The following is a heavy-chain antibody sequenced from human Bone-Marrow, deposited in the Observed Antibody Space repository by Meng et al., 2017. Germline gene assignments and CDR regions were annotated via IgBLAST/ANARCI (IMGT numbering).Heavy chain of an antibody. CDR2: ISYDGRNI. Sequence: GESLKISCAASGFTFSRCAMHWVRQAPGKGLEWVAVISYDGRNIYYADSVKGRFTISRDNSKNTLYLQMNSLRPEDTALYYCAREGYFDWLFPNWYFDLWGRGTLVTVSS. D-gene: IGHD3-9*01. J-gene: IGHJ2*01. CDR3: AREGYFDWLFPNWYFDL. V-gene: IGHV3-30*04. CDR1: GFTFSRCA.